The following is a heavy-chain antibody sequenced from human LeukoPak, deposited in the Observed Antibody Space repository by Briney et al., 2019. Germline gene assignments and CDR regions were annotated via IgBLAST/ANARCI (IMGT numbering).Heavy chain of an antibody. Sequence: HPGGSLRLSCAASGFTFSNYPMHWVRQAPGKGLEWVAVISYDGSNKYYADSVKGRFTTSRDNSKNTLYLQMNSLRAEDTAMYYCARQATEWNFDYWGQGTLVTVSS. CDR1: GFTFSNYP. D-gene: IGHD3-3*01. CDR3: ARQATEWNFDY. J-gene: IGHJ4*02. V-gene: IGHV3-30-3*01. CDR2: ISYDGSNK.